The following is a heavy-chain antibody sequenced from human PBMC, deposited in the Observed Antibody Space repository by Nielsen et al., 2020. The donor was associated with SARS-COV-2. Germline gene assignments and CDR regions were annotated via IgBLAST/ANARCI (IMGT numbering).Heavy chain of an antibody. CDR2: ISAYNGNT. Sequence: ASVKVSCKASGYTFTSYGISWVRQAPGQGLEWMGWISAYNGNTNYAQKLQGRVTMTTDTSTSTAYMELRSLRSDDTAVYYCAGDSVVTDYNYGMDVWGQGTTVTVSS. J-gene: IGHJ6*02. CDR1: GYTFTSYG. D-gene: IGHD2-21*02. CDR3: AGDSVVTDYNYGMDV. V-gene: IGHV1-18*01.